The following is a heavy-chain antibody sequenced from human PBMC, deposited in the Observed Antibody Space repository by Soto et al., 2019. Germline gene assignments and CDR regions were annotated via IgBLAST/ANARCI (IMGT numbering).Heavy chain of an antibody. D-gene: IGHD7-27*01. CDR2: INHSGST. V-gene: IGHV4-34*01. J-gene: IGHJ4*02. Sequence: SETLSLTCAVYGGSFSGYYWSWIRQPPGKGLEWIGEINHSGSTNYNPSLKSRVTISVDTSKNQFSLKLSSVTAADTAVYYCARISLTGDQASEGYWGQGTLVTVSS. CDR1: GGSFSGYY. CDR3: ARISLTGDQASEGY.